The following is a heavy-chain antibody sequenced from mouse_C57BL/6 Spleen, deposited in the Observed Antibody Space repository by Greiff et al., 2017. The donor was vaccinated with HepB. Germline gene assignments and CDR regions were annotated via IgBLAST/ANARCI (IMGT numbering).Heavy chain of an antibody. Sequence: QVQLQQPGTELVKPGASVKLSCKASGYTFTSYWMHWVKQRPGQGLEWIGNINPSNGGTNYNEKFKSKATLTVDKSSSTAYMQLSSLTSEDSAVYYCASQAPYYYGPDYYAIDYWGQGTSVTVSS. CDR1: GYTFTSYW. J-gene: IGHJ4*01. CDR2: INPSNGGT. V-gene: IGHV1-53*01. D-gene: IGHD1-1*01. CDR3: ASQAPYYYGPDYYAIDY.